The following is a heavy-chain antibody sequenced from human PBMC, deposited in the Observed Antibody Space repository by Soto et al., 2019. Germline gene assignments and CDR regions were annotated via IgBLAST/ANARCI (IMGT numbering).Heavy chain of an antibody. CDR2: IYPGDSDT. V-gene: IGHV5-51*01. J-gene: IGHJ4*02. Sequence: GESLNISCKASGYSFTSYWIGWVRQMPGKVLGWMGIIYPGDSDTIYSPSFQGQVTISADKSIRTAYLQWNSLKASDTAMYYCARPPYSASYYYFDQWGQGTPVTVSS. CDR3: ARPPYSASYYYFDQ. D-gene: IGHD1-26*01. CDR1: GYSFTSYW.